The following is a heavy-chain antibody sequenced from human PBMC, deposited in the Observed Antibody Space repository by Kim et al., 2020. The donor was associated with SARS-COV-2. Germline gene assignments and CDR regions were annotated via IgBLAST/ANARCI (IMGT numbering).Heavy chain of an antibody. CDR2: IVVGSGNT. CDR3: AAGESSRWFDGSAALDY. D-gene: IGHD6-13*01. Sequence: SVKVSCKASGFTFTSSAMQWVRQARGQRLEWIGWIVVGSGNTNYAQKFQERVTITRDMSTSTAYMELSSLRSEDTAVYYCAAGESSRWFDGSAALDYWGQGPLVTVSS. V-gene: IGHV1-58*02. J-gene: IGHJ4*02. CDR1: GFTFTSSA.